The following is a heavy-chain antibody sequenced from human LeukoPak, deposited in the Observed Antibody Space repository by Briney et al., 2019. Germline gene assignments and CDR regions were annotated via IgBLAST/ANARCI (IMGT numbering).Heavy chain of an antibody. J-gene: IGHJ6*03. CDR1: GFAFRSHA. D-gene: IGHD4-17*01. CDR3: AKIPYGDYVLDYYYYMDV. CDR2: IRYDGSKK. Sequence: PGGSLRLSCTASGFAFRSHAMHWVRQAPGEGLEWVAFIRYDGSKKFYADSVKGRFTISRDNSKNTLYLQMYSLRAEDTAVYYCAKIPYGDYVLDYYYYMDVWGKGTTVTISS. V-gene: IGHV3-30*02.